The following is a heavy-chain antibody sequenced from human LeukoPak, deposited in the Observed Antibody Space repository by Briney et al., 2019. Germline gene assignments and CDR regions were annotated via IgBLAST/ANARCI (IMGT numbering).Heavy chain of an antibody. CDR2: ISGSGGST. D-gene: IGHD5-12*01. V-gene: IGHV3-23*01. CDR1: GFTLSSYA. J-gene: IGHJ4*02. Sequence: GGSLRLSCAASGFTLSSYAMSWVRQAPGKGLEWVSAISGSGGSTYYADSVKGGFTISRDNSKDTLYLQMNSLRAEDTAVYYCAKVGSGYDPFDYWGQGTLVTVSS. CDR3: AKVGSGYDPFDY.